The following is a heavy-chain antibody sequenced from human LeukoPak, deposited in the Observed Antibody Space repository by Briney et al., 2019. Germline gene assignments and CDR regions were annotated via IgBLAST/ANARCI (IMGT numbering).Heavy chain of an antibody. CDR1: GGSISSSSYY. J-gene: IGHJ4*02. V-gene: IGHV4-39*01. Sequence: SETLSLTCTVSGGSISSSSYYWGWIRQPPRKGLEWIGSIYYSGSTYYNPSLKSRVTISVDTSKNQFSLKLSSVTAADTAVYYCADNKKAGYFDYWGQGTLVTVSS. CDR2: IYYSGST. CDR3: ADNKKAGYFDY. D-gene: IGHD1-14*01.